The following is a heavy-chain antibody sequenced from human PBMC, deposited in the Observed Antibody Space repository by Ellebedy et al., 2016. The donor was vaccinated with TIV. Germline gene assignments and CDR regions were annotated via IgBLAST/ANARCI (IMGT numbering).Heavy chain of an antibody. Sequence: GESLKISCAASGFTFSSFGMNWVRQASGKGLEWVSSIDSSSTYIYYADSMKGRFTISRDNAKNSLYLHMNSLRAEDTAVYYCARSTVINPEGDAYDIWGQGTKVTVSS. D-gene: IGHD4-23*01. V-gene: IGHV3-21*06. CDR2: IDSSSTYI. J-gene: IGHJ3*02. CDR3: ARSTVINPEGDAYDI. CDR1: GFTFSSFG.